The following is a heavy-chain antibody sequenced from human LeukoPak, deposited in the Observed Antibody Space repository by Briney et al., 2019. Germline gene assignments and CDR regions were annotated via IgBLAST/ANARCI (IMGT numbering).Heavy chain of an antibody. J-gene: IGHJ6*03. Sequence: SETLSLTCAVSGGSISSNSYYWGWIRQPPGKGLEWIGSIYYSGSTYYSPSLKSRVTISVDTSKNQFSLRLRSVTAADAATYYCASPRRDGYNFPPCREYYYMDVWGKGTTVTVSS. CDR2: IYYSGST. CDR3: ASPRRDGYNFPPCREYYYMDV. CDR1: GGSISSNSYY. D-gene: IGHD5-24*01. V-gene: IGHV4-39*01.